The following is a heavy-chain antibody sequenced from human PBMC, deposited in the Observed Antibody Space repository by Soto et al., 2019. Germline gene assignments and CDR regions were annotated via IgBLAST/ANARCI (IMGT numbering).Heavy chain of an antibody. D-gene: IGHD6-19*01. J-gene: IGHJ4*02. CDR2: INAGNGNT. CDR1: VYTFTSYA. Sequence: ASVKVSCKASVYTFTSYAMHWVRQAPGQRLEWMGWINAGNGNTKYSQKFQGRVTITRDTSASTAYMELSSLRSEDTAVYYCAXGWYSSGWYRYYFDYWGQGTLVTVSS. CDR3: AXGWYSSGWYRYYFDY. V-gene: IGHV1-3*01.